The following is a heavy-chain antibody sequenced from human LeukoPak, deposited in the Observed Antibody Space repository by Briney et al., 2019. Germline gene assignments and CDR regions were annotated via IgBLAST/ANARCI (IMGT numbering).Heavy chain of an antibody. Sequence: GGSLRLSCAASGVTFSKYYMSWIRQAPGKGLEWISYIANSGSSTSYADSVQGRFTISRDNSKNTLYLQMNSLRAEDTAVYYCAKDLKYSYVYPSDYWGQGTLVTVSS. CDR1: GVTFSKYY. V-gene: IGHV3-11*01. D-gene: IGHD5-18*01. CDR2: IANSGSST. CDR3: AKDLKYSYVYPSDY. J-gene: IGHJ4*02.